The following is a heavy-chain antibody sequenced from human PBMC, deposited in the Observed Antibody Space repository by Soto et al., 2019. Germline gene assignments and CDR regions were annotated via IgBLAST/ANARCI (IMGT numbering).Heavy chain of an antibody. J-gene: IGHJ6*02. CDR3: GRDRVMRGNSYYYGMDV. V-gene: IGHV1-69*12. CDR1: GGTFSNFA. Sequence: VLLEQSGAEVKKPGSSVKVSCKTSGGTFSNFAISWVRQAPGQGLEWMGVIIPKFSAPTYAQKFQGRVMITADESTSTAFMELSSLRSEDTAVYFCGRDRVMRGNSYYYGMDVWGQGTTVIVSS. CDR2: IIPKFSAP. D-gene: IGHD2-21*01.